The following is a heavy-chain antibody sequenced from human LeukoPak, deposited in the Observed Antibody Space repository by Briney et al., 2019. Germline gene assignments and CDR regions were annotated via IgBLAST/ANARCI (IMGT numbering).Heavy chain of an antibody. CDR2: ISYDGSNK. CDR3: ARDIYDILTGYYIDY. Sequence: GGSLRLSCAAYGFTFSSYAMHWDRQAPGKGLEWVAVISYDGSNKYYADSVEGRFTISRDNSKNTLYLQMNSLRAEDTAVYYCARDIYDILTGYYIDYWGQGTLVTVSS. V-gene: IGHV3-30*04. D-gene: IGHD3-9*01. J-gene: IGHJ4*02. CDR1: GFTFSSYA.